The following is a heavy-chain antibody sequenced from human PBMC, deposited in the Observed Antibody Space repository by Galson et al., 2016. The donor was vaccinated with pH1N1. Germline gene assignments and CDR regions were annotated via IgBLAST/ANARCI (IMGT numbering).Heavy chain of an antibody. CDR1: GYSFTDYY. D-gene: IGHD4-11*01. Sequence: SVKVSCKASGYSFTDYYVHWIRQAPGQGLEWMAIIKPTGGDTTYAQNFQGRVFVTRDTSTSTVYMEVTSLRSEDTAVYYCARAPYSNYHYYCFDFWGQGTRVTVSS. CDR2: IKPTGGDT. V-gene: IGHV1-46*01. CDR3: ARAPYSNYHYYCFDF. J-gene: IGHJ4*02.